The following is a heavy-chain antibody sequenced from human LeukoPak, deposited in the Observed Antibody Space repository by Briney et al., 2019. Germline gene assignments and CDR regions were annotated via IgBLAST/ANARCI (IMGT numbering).Heavy chain of an antibody. CDR3: AKDLRGPKDY. V-gene: IGHV3-48*03. Sequence: GGSLRLSCAASGFTFSSYEMNWVRQAPGKGLEWVSYISSSGGTIFYADSVKGRFTISRDNAKNSLYLQMSSLRADDTAVYYCAKDLRGPKDYWGQGTLVTVSS. CDR2: ISSSGGTI. J-gene: IGHJ4*02. D-gene: IGHD5-12*01. CDR1: GFTFSSYE.